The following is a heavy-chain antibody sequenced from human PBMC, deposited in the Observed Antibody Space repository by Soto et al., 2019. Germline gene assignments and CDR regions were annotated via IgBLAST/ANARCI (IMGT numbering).Heavy chain of an antibody. CDR3: ARSPELGDSSGYYNNLYYYYGMYV. D-gene: IGHD3-22*01. J-gene: IGHJ6*02. Sequence: QVQLVESGGGVVQPGRSLRLSCAASGFTFSSYGMHWVRQAPGKGLEWVAVIWYDGSNKYYADSVKGRFTISRDNSKNTLYLQMNSLRAEDTAVYYCARSPELGDSSGYYNNLYYYYGMYVWGQGTTVTVSS. V-gene: IGHV3-33*01. CDR1: GFTFSSYG. CDR2: IWYDGSNK.